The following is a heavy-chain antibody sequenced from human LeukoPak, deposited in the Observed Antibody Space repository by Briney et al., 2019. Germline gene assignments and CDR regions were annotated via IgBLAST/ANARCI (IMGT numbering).Heavy chain of an antibody. CDR2: INHSGST. Sequence: SETLSLTFAVYGGSFRGYYWSWIRQPPGKGLEWIGEINHSGSTNYNPSLKSRVTISVDTSKNQFSLKLSSVTAADTAVYYCAARPFRHWFDPWGQGTLVTVSS. V-gene: IGHV4-34*01. CDR3: AARPFRHWFDP. D-gene: IGHD6-6*01. CDR1: GGSFRGYY. J-gene: IGHJ5*02.